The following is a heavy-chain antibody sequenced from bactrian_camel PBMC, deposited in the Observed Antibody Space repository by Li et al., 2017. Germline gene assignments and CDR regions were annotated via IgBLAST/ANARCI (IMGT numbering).Heavy chain of an antibody. J-gene: IGHJ4*01. V-gene: IGHV3S55*01. Sequence: HVQLVESGGGSVQAGGSLRLSCAASGYTYSSNCMGWFRQPPGKEREGVAVIYTGGSPYYADSVKGRFTLSQDNAKNTLYLQMNSLKPEDTAMYYCAASELSNDHWWSLRTVDYRDWGQGTQVTVS. CDR3: AASELSNDHWWSLRTVDYRD. CDR1: GYTYSSNC. CDR2: IYTGGSP. D-gene: IGHD7*01.